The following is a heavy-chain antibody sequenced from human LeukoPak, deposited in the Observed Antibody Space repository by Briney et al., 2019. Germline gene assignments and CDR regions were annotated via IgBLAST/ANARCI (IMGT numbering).Heavy chain of an antibody. Sequence: SETPSLICTVSGGSISSYYWSWIRQPPGKGLEWIAYIYYSGGTNYNPSLKSRVTISVDTSKNQFSLKLSSVTAADTAVYYCARGGYYGSGNDFRFDPWGQGTLVTVSS. CDR1: GGSISSYY. CDR2: IYYSGGT. J-gene: IGHJ5*02. CDR3: ARGGYYGSGNDFRFDP. V-gene: IGHV4-59*01. D-gene: IGHD3-10*01.